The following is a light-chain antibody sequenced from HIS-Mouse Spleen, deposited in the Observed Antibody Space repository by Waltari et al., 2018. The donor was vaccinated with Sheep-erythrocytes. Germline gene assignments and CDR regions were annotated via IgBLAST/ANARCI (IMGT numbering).Light chain of an antibody. V-gene: IGLV2-11*01. Sequence: QSALTQPRSVSGSPGQSVTISCTGTSSDVGAYNDVPWYQQHPGKAPKLMIYDVSKRPSGVPDRFSGSKSGNTASLTISGLQAEDEADYYCCSYAGSYNHVFATGTKVTVL. J-gene: IGLJ1*01. CDR2: DVS. CDR3: CSYAGSYNHV. CDR1: SSDVGAYND.